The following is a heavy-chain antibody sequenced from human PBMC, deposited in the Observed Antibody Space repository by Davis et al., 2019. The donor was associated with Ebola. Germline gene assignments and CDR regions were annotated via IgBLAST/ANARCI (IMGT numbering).Heavy chain of an antibody. D-gene: IGHD3-3*01. CDR2: IRSKANSYAT. CDR1: GFTSSGSA. Sequence: GGSLRLSCAASGFTSSGSAMHWVRQASGKGLEWVGRIRSKANSYATAYAASVKGRFTISRDDSKNTAYLQMNSLKTEDTAVYYCTRDDAYYDFWSGYHHYYYYGMDVWGQGTTVTVSS. CDR3: TRDDAYYDFWSGYHHYYYYGMDV. V-gene: IGHV3-73*01. J-gene: IGHJ6*02.